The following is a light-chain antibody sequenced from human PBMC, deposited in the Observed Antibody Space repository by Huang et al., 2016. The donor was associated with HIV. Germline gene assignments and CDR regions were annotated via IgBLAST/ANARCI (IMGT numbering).Light chain of an antibody. CDR2: GAS. V-gene: IGKV3-15*01. J-gene: IGKJ1*01. CDR3: QQYNKWPRT. Sequence: EIVMTQSPATLSVSPGERATLSCRASQSVSSNLAWYQQKPGQAPRRLIYGASTRATGIPARLIGSGSGTECTLTISSLQSEDFAVYYCQQYNKWPRTFGQGTKVEIK. CDR1: QSVSSN.